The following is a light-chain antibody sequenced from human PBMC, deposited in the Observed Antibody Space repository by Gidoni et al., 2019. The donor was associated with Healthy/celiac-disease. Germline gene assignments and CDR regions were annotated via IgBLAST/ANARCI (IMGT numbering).Light chain of an antibody. CDR1: TGGVTSGHY. CDR2: DTS. Sequence: QAVVTQEPSLTVSPGATVTLTCGSSTGGVTSGHYPYWFQQKPGQAPRTLIYDTSKKHSWTPARFSGSLLGDKAALTLSGAQPEDEAEYFCLLSYTTTSYVFGTGTKVTVL. J-gene: IGLJ1*01. CDR3: LLSYTTTSYV. V-gene: IGLV7-46*01.